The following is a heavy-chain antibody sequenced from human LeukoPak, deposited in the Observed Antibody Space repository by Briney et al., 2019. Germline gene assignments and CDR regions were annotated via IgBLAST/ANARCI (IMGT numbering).Heavy chain of an antibody. V-gene: IGHV7-4-1*02. D-gene: IGHD2-15*01. J-gene: IGHJ5*02. CDR2: INTNTGNP. Sequence: ASVKVSCKTSGYTFTSYAMNWVRQAPGQGLEWMGWINTNTGNPTYAQGFTGRFVFSLDTSVSTAYLQISSLKAEDTAVYYCAREIDCSGGSCYSPWGQGTLVTVSS. CDR3: AREIDCSGGSCYSP. CDR1: GYTFTSYA.